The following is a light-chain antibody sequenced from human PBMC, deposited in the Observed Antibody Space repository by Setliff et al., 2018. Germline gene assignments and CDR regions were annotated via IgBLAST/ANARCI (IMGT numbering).Light chain of an antibody. CDR1: TSNIGSNP. Sequence: QSVLTQPPSASGAPGQRITISCSGGTSNIGSNPVNWYQQLPGTAPKLPIYSNNQRPSGVPDRFSGSKSGTSASLAVSGLQSEDEADFYCEAWDDSLNGYVFGSGTKVTVL. V-gene: IGLV1-44*01. CDR3: EAWDDSLNGYV. J-gene: IGLJ1*01. CDR2: SNN.